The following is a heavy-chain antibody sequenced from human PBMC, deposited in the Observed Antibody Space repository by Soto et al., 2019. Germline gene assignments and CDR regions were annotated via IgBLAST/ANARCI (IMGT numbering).Heavy chain of an antibody. D-gene: IGHD6-19*01. CDR2: IYFGGNT. CDR1: GLSINSNYF. Sequence: QLQLQESGPGLVKPSETLSLTCAVSGLSINSNYFWGWIRQTPGRGLEWIGSIYFGGNTYYTPSLKSRVTISAVLSKNQFSLELDSVTAADTAVYCCSTTIYSGGWSRDNWGQGTLVTVSS. V-gene: IGHV4-39*01. CDR3: STTIYSGGWSRDN. J-gene: IGHJ4*02.